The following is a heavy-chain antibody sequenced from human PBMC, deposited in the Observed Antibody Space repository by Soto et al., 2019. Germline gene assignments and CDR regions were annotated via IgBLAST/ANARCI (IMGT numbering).Heavy chain of an antibody. Sequence: ASVKVSCKASGYTFTDYYIHWVRQAPGQGLEWMGWINPNSGGTKYAQQFQGRVTMTRDTSTRTAYMELSRLSSDDTAVYYCARLVNYYFGMDVWGLGTTVTVSS. CDR3: ARLVNYYFGMDV. J-gene: IGHJ6*02. CDR1: GYTFTDYY. CDR2: INPNSGGT. V-gene: IGHV1-2*02.